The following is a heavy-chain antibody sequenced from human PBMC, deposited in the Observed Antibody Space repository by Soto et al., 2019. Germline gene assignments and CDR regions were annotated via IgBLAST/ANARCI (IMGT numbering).Heavy chain of an antibody. D-gene: IGHD3-9*01. Sequence: GGSLRLSCAASGFTVSSNYMSWVRQAPGKGLEWVSVIYSGGSTYYADSVKGRFTISRDNSKNTLYLQMNSLRAEDTAVYYCARDAYDILTGYSPSYYYYGMDVSGQGTTVTVSS. V-gene: IGHV3-53*01. J-gene: IGHJ6*02. CDR3: ARDAYDILTGYSPSYYYYGMDV. CDR2: IYSGGST. CDR1: GFTVSSNY.